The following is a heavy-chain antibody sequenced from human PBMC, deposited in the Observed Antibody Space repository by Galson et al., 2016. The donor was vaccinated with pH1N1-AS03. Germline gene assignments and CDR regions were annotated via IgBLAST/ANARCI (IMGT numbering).Heavy chain of an antibody. J-gene: IGHJ4*02. CDR3: VRGRGYYFDS. Sequence: SLRLSCAASGFTLRTCDMHWVRQAPGKGLEWVGINRYYGSSEYYGDSMKGRISISRDNSQNTISLQMNSLRVEDTAVYYCVRGRGYYFDSWGQGTLVIVSS. CDR2: NRYYGSSE. D-gene: IGHD3-3*01. V-gene: IGHV3-33*01. CDR1: GFTLRTCD.